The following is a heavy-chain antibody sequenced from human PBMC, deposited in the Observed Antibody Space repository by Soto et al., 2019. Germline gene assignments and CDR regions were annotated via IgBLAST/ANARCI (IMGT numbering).Heavy chain of an antibody. D-gene: IGHD3-10*01. J-gene: IGHJ4*02. CDR3: ARPAMVRGAIKYYFDY. Sequence: PSETLSLTCAVYGGSFSGYYWSWIRQPPGKGLEWIGEINHSGSTNYNPSLKSRVTISVDTSKNQFSLKLSSVTAADTAVYYCARPAMVRGAIKYYFDYWGQATLVTV. CDR2: INHSGST. V-gene: IGHV4-34*01. CDR1: GGSFSGYY.